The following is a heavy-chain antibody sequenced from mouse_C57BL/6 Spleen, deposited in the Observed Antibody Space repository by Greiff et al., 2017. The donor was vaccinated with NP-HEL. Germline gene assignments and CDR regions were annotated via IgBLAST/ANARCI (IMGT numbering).Heavy chain of an antibody. V-gene: IGHV5-16*01. CDR1: GFTFSDYY. Sequence: EVQRVESEGGLVQPGSSMKLSCTASGFTFSDYYMAWVRQVPEKGLEWVANINYDGSSTYYLDSLKSRFIISRDNAKNILYLQMSSLKSEDTATYYCARGGYYYGSSYFDYWGQGTTLTVSS. J-gene: IGHJ2*01. D-gene: IGHD1-1*01. CDR3: ARGGYYYGSSYFDY. CDR2: INYDGSST.